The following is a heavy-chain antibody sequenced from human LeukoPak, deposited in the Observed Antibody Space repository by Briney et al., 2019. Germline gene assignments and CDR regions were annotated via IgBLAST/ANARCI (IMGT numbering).Heavy chain of an antibody. D-gene: IGHD3-3*01. J-gene: IGHJ5*02. Sequence: SETLSLTCIVSVTSISSYDWSWIRQPPWKGLEWIGDIYYSGSSNYNPSLKSRVTISVDTSKNQFSLKLSSVTAADTAVYYCAKVRVAESNWFDRWGQGTLVTVSS. V-gene: IGHV4-59*12. CDR2: IYYSGSS. CDR3: AKVRVAESNWFDR. CDR1: VTSISSYD.